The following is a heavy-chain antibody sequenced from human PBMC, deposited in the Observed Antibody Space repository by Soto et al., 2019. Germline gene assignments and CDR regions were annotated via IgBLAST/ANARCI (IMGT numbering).Heavy chain of an antibody. V-gene: IGHV1-8*01. CDR1: GYTFTGYD. Sequence: ASVQVSCKTSGYTFTGYDINWVRPATGQGLEWMGWMNPNGGNTGYAQKFQGRVSMTRNTSISTAYMELSSLRSEDTAVYYCPRADLRITRIVVPYAFDIWGQGTMGTVS. CDR2: MNPNGGNT. J-gene: IGHJ3*02. D-gene: IGHD3-22*01. CDR3: PRADLRITRIVVPYAFDI.